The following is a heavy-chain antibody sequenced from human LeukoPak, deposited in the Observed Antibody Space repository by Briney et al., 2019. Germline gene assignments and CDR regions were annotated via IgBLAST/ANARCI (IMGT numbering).Heavy chain of an antibody. D-gene: IGHD2-2*01. Sequence: ASVTVSFTVSGYTLTELSMHWVRQAPGKGLGGVGGFDPEDGETIYAQKFQGRVTMTEDTSTDTAYMELSSLRSEDTAVYYCATVGVVVQTYYGMDVWGQGTTVTVSS. J-gene: IGHJ6*02. CDR1: GYTLTELS. CDR3: ATVGVVVQTYYGMDV. V-gene: IGHV1-24*01. CDR2: FDPEDGET.